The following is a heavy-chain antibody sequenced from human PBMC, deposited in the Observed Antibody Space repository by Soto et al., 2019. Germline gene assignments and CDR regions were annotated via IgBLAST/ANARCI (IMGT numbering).Heavy chain of an antibody. D-gene: IGHD3-3*01. J-gene: IGHJ6*02. CDR1: GFTFDDYT. CDR2: ISWDGSST. V-gene: IGHV3-43*01. Sequence: LRLSCAASGFTFDDYTMHWVRQAPGKGLEWXSLISWDGSSTYYADSVKGRFTISRDNSKNSLYLQMNSLRTEDTALYYCAKDRKLDTIFGVATSPYYGMDVWGQGTTVTVSS. CDR3: AKDRKLDTIFGVATSPYYGMDV.